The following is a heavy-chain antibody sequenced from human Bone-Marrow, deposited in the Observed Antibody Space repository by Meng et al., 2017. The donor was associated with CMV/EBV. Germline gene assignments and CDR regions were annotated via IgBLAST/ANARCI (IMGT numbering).Heavy chain of an antibody. CDR1: GGSFSGYY. CDR3: ARGRSSEGYDFWSGYYSRNYYYYGMDV. V-gene: IGHV4-34*01. J-gene: IGHJ6*02. CDR2: INHSGST. D-gene: IGHD3-3*01. Sequence: SETLSLTWAVYGGSFSGYYWSWIRQPPGKGLEWMGEINHSGSTNYNPSLKSRVTISVDPSKNQFSLKLSSVTAADTAVYYCARGRSSEGYDFWSGYYSRNYYYYGMDVWGQGTTVTVSS.